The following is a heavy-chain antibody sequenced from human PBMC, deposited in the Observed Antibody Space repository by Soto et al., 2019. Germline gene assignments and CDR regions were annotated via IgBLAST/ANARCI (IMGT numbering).Heavy chain of an antibody. CDR2: IYSGGST. Sequence: GSLRLSCAASGFTVSSNYMSWVRQAPGKGLEWVSVIYSGGSTYYADSVKGRFTISRDNSKNTLYLQMNSLRAEDTAVYYCARDMVWWLGNPDYAMDVWGQGTTATVSS. D-gene: IGHD2-15*01. CDR1: GFTVSSNY. CDR3: ARDMVWWLGNPDYAMDV. J-gene: IGHJ6*02. V-gene: IGHV3-53*01.